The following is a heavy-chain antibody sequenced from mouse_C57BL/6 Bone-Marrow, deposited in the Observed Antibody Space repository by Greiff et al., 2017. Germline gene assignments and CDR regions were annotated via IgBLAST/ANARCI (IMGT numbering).Heavy chain of an antibody. D-gene: IGHD4-1*01. CDR3: ARERLTGEFDY. V-gene: IGHV1-64*01. Sequence: VQLQQPGAELVKPGASVKLSCKASGYTFTSYWMHWVKQRPGQGLEWIGMIHPNSGSTNYNEKFKSKATLTVDKSSSTAYMQLSSLTSEDSAVYYCARERLTGEFDYWGQGTTLTVSS. CDR2: IHPNSGST. J-gene: IGHJ2*01. CDR1: GYTFTSYW.